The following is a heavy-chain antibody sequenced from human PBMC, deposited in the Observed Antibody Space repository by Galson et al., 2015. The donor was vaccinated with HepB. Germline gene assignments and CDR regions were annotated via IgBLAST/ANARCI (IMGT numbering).Heavy chain of an antibody. V-gene: IGHV3-21*01. CDR2: ISSSSSYI. CDR1: GFTFSSYS. Sequence: SLRLSCAASGFTFSSYSMNWVRQAPGKGLEWVSSISSSSSYIYYADSVKGRFTISRDNAKNSLYLQMNSLRAEDTAVYYCARDPGYSNSTWTTWGQGTLVTVPS. J-gene: IGHJ4*02. CDR3: ARDPGYSNSTWTT. D-gene: IGHD6-13*01.